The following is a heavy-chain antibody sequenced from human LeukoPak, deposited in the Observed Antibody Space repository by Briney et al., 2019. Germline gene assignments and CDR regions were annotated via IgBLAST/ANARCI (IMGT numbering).Heavy chain of an antibody. CDR3: ARTNNWKDWFDP. V-gene: IGHV4-61*01. Sequence: SETLSLTCTVSGGSISSSSYYWSWIRQPPGKGLEWIGYIYYSGSTNYNPSLKSRVTISVDTSKNQFSLKLSSVTAADTAVYYCARTNNWKDWFDPWGKGTLVTVSS. CDR2: IYYSGST. D-gene: IGHD1-20*01. CDR1: GGSISSSSYY. J-gene: IGHJ5*02.